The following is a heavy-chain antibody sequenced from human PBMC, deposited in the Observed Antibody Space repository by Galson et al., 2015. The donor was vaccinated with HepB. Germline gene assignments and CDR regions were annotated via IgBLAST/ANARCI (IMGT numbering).Heavy chain of an antibody. CDR1: GFTFSSYD. Sequence: SLRLSCAASGFTFSSYDMHWVRQATGKGLEWVSAIGTAGDTYYPGSVKGRFTISRENAKNSLYLQMNSLRAGDTAVYYCARGTPGIAVAAPKHFDLWGRGTLVTVSS. CDR2: IGTAGDT. D-gene: IGHD6-19*01. V-gene: IGHV3-13*01. CDR3: ARGTPGIAVAAPKHFDL. J-gene: IGHJ2*01.